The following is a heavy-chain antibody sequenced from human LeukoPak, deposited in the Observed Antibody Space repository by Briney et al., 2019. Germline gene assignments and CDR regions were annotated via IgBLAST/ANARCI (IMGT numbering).Heavy chain of an antibody. Sequence: GRSLRLSCAASGFTFSNGWMSWVRQAPGKGLEWVGRIKSKTDGGTTDYAAPVKGRFIISRDDSKNTLFLQMNSLKTEDTALYFCGTALTEVIYGWGQGTLVTVSS. V-gene: IGHV3-15*01. CDR2: IKSKTDGGTT. J-gene: IGHJ4*02. CDR3: GTALTEVIYG. D-gene: IGHD3-9*01. CDR1: GFTFSNGW.